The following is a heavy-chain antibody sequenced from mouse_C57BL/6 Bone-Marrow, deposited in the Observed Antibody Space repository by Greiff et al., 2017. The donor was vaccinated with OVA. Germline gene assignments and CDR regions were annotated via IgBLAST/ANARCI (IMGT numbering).Heavy chain of an antibody. J-gene: IGHJ1*03. Sequence: VHLVESGAELMKPGASVKLSCKATGYTFTGYWIEWVKQRPGHGLEWIGEILPGSGSPNYNEKFKGKATFTADTSSNTAYMQLSSLTTEDSAIYYCTRVYYYGSSRSRYWYFDVWGTGTTVTVSS. CDR3: TRVYYYGSSRSRYWYFDV. CDR1: GYTFTGYW. D-gene: IGHD1-1*01. V-gene: IGHV1-9*01. CDR2: ILPGSGSP.